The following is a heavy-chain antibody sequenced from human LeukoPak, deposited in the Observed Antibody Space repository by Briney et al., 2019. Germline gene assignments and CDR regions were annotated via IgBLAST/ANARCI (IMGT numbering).Heavy chain of an antibody. J-gene: IGHJ4*02. CDR3: ARFIAVAGLDY. CDR2: ISSSGSTI. CDR1: GFTFSSYE. D-gene: IGHD6-19*01. Sequence: PGGSLRLSCAASGFTFSSYEMNWVRQAPGKGLEWVSYISSSGSTIYYADSVKGRFTISRDNAKNSLYLQMNSLRAGDTAVYYCARFIAVAGLDYWGQGTLVTVSS. V-gene: IGHV3-48*03.